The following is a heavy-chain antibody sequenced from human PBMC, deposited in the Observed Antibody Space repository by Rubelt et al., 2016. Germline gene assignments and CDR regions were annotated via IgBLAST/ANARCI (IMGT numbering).Heavy chain of an antibody. D-gene: IGHD3-16*02. J-gene: IGHJ4*02. V-gene: IGHV3-30*03. CDR1: GFTFSGFW. CDR3: AGHWGIATFGGVIVDY. Sequence: VQLVESGGAWAQPGGSLSLSCAPSGFTFSGFWMTWVGRAPGKGLEGLAVISYIGSNKFYADSVKGRFTISRDNSKNPLYRQMNSLRAEDTAVYYCAGHWGIATFGGVIVDYWGQGTLVTVSS. CDR2: ISYIGSNK.